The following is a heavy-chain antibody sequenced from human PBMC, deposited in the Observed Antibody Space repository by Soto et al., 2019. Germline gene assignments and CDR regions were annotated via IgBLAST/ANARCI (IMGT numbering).Heavy chain of an antibody. CDR3: SRVLYYCSARYSPYGMDV. CDR1: GVSFNNNG. V-gene: IGHV1-69*01. Sequence: QVQLVQSGAEVKKPGYSVKVSCKTSGVSFNNNGIGWVRQAPGHGLEWMGGVSPPFRTSNYARRFQGRNSITGDATTGTLCIELCSLTSEDKAQCYWSRVLYYCSARYSPYGMDVWGQGTTVTVS. J-gene: IGHJ6*02. CDR2: VSPPFRTS. D-gene: IGHD3-10*01.